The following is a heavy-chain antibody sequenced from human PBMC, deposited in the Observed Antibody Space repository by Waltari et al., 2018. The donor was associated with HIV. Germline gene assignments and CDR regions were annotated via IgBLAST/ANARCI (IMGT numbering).Heavy chain of an antibody. CDR1: GFIFSNAW. D-gene: IGHD5-12*01. V-gene: IGHV3-15*01. CDR3: TTDNMIIVALDY. CDR2: IKRKSDGGTA. J-gene: IGHJ4*02. Sequence: LSCAASGFIFSNAWMNWVRQAPGKGLEWVGRIKRKSDGGTADYAAPVKGRFTISRDDSKNVLYLQMNSLKTEDTAVYYCTTDNMIIVALDYWGQGTLLTVSS.